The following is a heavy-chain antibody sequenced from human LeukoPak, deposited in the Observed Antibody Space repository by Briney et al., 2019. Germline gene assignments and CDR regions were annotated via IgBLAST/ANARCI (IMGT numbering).Heavy chain of an antibody. Sequence: PSETLSLTCAVYGGSFSGYYWSWIRQPPGKGLEWIGEINHSGSTNYNPSLKSRVTISVDTSKNQFSLKLSSVTAADTAVYYCARRGGPYYYGSDYFDYWGQGTLVTVSS. D-gene: IGHD3-10*01. CDR3: ARRGGPYYYGSDYFDY. CDR1: GGSFSGYY. V-gene: IGHV4-34*01. CDR2: INHSGST. J-gene: IGHJ4*02.